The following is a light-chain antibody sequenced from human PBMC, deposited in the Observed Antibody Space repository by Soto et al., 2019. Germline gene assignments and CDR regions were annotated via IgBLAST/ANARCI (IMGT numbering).Light chain of an antibody. CDR1: QSVIDRVTNKKS. CDR2: WAS. V-gene: IGKV4-1*01. Sequence: SLMAQSPDSLAVSLGERATLYCKSSQSVIDRVTNKKSLAWYQQKPGQPPKLLLYWASTPESGVPDRFSASGSGTDFTPTISTLQAEDVAVYFCQQSHSLPLTFGGGTKVDIK. CDR3: QQSHSLPLT. J-gene: IGKJ4*01.